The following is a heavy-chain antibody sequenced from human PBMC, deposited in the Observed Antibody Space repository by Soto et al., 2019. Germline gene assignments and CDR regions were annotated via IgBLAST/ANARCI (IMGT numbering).Heavy chain of an antibody. Sequence: QVQLQESGPGLVKPSETLSLTCTVSGGSISTYYWSWIRQPPGKGLEWIGYIYYSGSTNYNPSLKSRVTISVDTSKNQCSLKLSSVTAADTAVYYCARDGLEGWFDPWGQGTLVTVSS. CDR3: ARDGLEGWFDP. CDR2: IYYSGST. CDR1: GGSISTYY. J-gene: IGHJ5*02. V-gene: IGHV4-59*01.